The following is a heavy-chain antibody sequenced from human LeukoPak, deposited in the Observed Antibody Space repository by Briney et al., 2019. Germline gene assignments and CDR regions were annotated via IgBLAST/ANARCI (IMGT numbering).Heavy chain of an antibody. CDR3: ARGRELRYFDWLSDPLDAFDI. V-gene: IGHV1-8*01. CDR1: VYTFTSDD. D-gene: IGHD3-9*01. Sequence: ASVKVSCKASVYTFTSDDINGVRQATGQRRGWMGWMNPNRVNTGYAQNLQGRVTMTRKTSISTAYMELRSLRSEDTAVYYCARGRELRYFDWLSDPLDAFDIGGQGTMVTVSS. J-gene: IGHJ3*02. CDR2: MNPNRVNT.